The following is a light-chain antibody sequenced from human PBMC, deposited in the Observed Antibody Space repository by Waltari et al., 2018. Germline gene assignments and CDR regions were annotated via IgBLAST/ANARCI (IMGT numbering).Light chain of an antibody. V-gene: IGLV2-14*03. J-gene: IGLJ1*01. CDR1: SRDIGGYAY. Sequence: QSALTQPASVSGSPGQSITISCPGTSRDIGGYAYVSWYQQHPGKAPKRMIYSVNNRPSGVSHRFSGSKSGNTASLTISGLQAEDEADYYCSSYTTSSPLYVFGTGTKVTVL. CDR3: SSYTTSSPLYV. CDR2: SVN.